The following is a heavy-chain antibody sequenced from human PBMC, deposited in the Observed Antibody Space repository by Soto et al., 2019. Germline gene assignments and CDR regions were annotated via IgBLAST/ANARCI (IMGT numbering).Heavy chain of an antibody. CDR2: ISGGGSST. CDR3: ANPNSSGWPNWFDP. CDR1: GYTFSNYA. J-gene: IGHJ5*02. Sequence: LRLSCVASGYTFSNYAMSWVRQAPGKGLEWVSAISGGGSSTYYAASVKGRFTISRDNSKNTVFLQMNSLKAEDTAVYYCANPNSSGWPNWFDPWGQGTLVTVS. D-gene: IGHD6-19*01. V-gene: IGHV3-23*01.